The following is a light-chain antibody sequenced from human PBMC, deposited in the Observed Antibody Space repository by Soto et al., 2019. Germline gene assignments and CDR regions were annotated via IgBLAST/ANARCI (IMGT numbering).Light chain of an antibody. CDR3: QQYGSYPLT. CDR1: KSINNL. J-gene: IGKJ4*01. Sequence: DVQMTQSPSTLSASVGGRVPKTCRASKSINNLLAWYQQKPAKAPKFLIYDVSNLESGVPSRFSGSGSGTEFTLTISRLQPEDFATYYCQQYGSYPLTFGGGTRVEIK. CDR2: DVS. V-gene: IGKV1-5*01.